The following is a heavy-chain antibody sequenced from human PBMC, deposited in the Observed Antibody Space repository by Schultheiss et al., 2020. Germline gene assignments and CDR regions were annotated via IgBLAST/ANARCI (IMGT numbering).Heavy chain of an antibody. Sequence: GGSLRLSCAASGFTFSSYAMHWVRQAPGKGLEWVSYISSSSSTIYYADSVKGRFTISRDNSKNTLYLQMNSLRAEDTAVYYCAKQTSYYYYGMDVWGQGTLVTVSS. V-gene: IGHV3-48*01. CDR2: ISSSSSTI. J-gene: IGHJ6*02. CDR1: GFTFSSYA. CDR3: AKQTSYYYYGMDV.